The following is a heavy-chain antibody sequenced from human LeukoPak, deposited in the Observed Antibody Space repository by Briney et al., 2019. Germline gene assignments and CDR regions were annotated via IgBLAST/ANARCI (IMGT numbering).Heavy chain of an antibody. CDR2: IYYTGST. D-gene: IGHD3-22*01. CDR1: GDSITSSTYY. V-gene: IGHV4-39*01. J-gene: IGHJ5*02. Sequence: SETLSLTCTVSGDSITSSTYYWGWIRQPPGKGLGWIGSIYYTGSTYYNPSLKSRVTISVDTSKNQFSLKLRSVTAADTAAYYCARLYYYDAGGYPNPWGQGTLVTVSS. CDR3: ARLYYYDAGGYPNP.